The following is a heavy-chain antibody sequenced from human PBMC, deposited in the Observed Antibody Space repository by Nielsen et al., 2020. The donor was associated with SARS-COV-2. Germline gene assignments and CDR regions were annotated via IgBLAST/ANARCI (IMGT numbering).Heavy chain of an antibody. D-gene: IGHD2-2*01. CDR1: GFIFSNYA. V-gene: IGHV3-23*01. CDR2: VSGSGDRT. CDR3: ARDCSRSSCYFRELRAYYYYGMDV. J-gene: IGHJ6*02. Sequence: GESLKISCVASGFIFSNYAMSWVRQAPGKGLEWVSTVSGSGDRTFYADSVKGRFTISRDNSKNTLSLQMASLRAEDTAVYYCARDCSRSSCYFRELRAYYYYGMDVWGQGTTVTVSS.